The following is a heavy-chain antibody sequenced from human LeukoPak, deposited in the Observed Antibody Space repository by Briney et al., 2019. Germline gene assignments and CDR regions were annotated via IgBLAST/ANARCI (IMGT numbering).Heavy chain of an antibody. CDR3: ARDLGYYASSAN. J-gene: IGHJ4*02. Sequence: PGGSLRLSCADSGFTVNNNYMSWVRQAPGKGLEWVSVIYSSGSTYYADSVKGRFTISRDISKNSLYLQMTSLRAEDTAVYYCARDLGYYASSANWGQGTLVTVSS. V-gene: IGHV3-53*01. CDR1: GFTVNNNY. CDR2: IYSSGST. D-gene: IGHD3-22*01.